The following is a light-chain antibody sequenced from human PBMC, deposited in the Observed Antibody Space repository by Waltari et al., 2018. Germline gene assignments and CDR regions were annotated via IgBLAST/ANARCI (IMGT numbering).Light chain of an antibody. CDR2: GAS. Sequence: DIQMTQSPPSLSASVGDTITITCRAIPDVWTHVNWYQYTPPKAPKLLTFGASSLQRGVPSRFSGRGSGTDFTLTVSSLQPEDFTTYCCQQSFSSPWTFGPGTQV. J-gene: IGKJ1*01. V-gene: IGKV1-39*01. CDR3: QQSFSSPWT. CDR1: PDVWTH.